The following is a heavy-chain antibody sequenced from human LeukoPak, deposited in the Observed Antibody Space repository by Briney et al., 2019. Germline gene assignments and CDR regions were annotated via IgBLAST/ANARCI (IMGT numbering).Heavy chain of an antibody. CDR1: GGSISSSNYY. Sequence: SETLSLTCTVSGGSISSSNYYWGWIRQPPGKGLEWIGSIYYGGSTYYNPSLKSRVTISVDTSKNQLSLKLSSVTAADTAVYYCARSLGGATSWFDYWGQGTLVTVSS. J-gene: IGHJ4*02. CDR3: ARSLGGATSWFDY. V-gene: IGHV4-39*01. D-gene: IGHD1-26*01. CDR2: IYYGGST.